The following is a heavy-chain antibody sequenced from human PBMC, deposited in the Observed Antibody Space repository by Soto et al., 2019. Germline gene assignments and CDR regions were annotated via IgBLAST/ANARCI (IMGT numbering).Heavy chain of an antibody. CDR3: ARDLSGYVNNGMDV. V-gene: IGHV3-30-3*01. CDR2: ISYDGSNK. J-gene: IGHJ6*02. D-gene: IGHD5-12*01. CDR1: GFTFSSYA. Sequence: QVQLVESGGGVVQPGRSLRLACAASGFTFSSYAMHWVRQAPGKGLEWVAVISYDGSNKYYADSVKGRITISRDNSKNTLYLQMNSLRAEDTAVYYCARDLSGYVNNGMDVWGQGTTVTVSS.